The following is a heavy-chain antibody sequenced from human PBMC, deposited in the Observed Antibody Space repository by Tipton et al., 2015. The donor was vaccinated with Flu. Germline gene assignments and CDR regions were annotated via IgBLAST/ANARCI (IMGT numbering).Heavy chain of an antibody. J-gene: IGHJ6*02. CDR1: GSTFSSYE. CDR3: AKDTAPRFLEWLNA. V-gene: IGHV3-30*18. Sequence: SLRLSCAASGSTFSSYEMNWVRQAPGKGLEWVALVSYGGRDKYYADSVKGRFTISRDNSKNALYLQMSSLRPEDTAVYYCAKDTAPRFLEWLNAWGQGTTVIVSS. CDR2: VSYGGRDK. D-gene: IGHD3-3*01.